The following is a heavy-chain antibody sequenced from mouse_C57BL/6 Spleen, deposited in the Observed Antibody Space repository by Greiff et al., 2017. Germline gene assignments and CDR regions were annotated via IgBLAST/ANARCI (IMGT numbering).Heavy chain of an antibody. Sequence: QVQLQQSGAELVRPGASVKLSCKASGYTFTDYYINWVKQRPGQGLEWIARIYPGSGNTYYNEKVKGKATLTAEKSSSPAYMQISSLTSEDSAVYFCARSDTTVVAKGGDFDYWGQGTTLTVSS. CDR1: GYTFTDYY. J-gene: IGHJ2*01. D-gene: IGHD1-1*01. CDR3: ARSDTTVVAKGGDFDY. V-gene: IGHV1-76*01. CDR2: IYPGSGNT.